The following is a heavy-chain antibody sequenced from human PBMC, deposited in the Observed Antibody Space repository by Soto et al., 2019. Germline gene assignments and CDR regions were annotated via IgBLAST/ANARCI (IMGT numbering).Heavy chain of an antibody. D-gene: IGHD5-12*01. CDR3: AFVKALDGGYDFRH. CDR1: GYTFTSYG. V-gene: IGHV1-18*01. J-gene: IGHJ4*02. CDR2: ISAYNGNT. Sequence: ASVKVSCKASGYTFTSYGISWVRQAPGQGREWMGWISAYNGNTNYAQKLQGRVTMTTDTSTSTAYMELRSLRSDDTAVYYCAFVKALDGGYDFRHWCQGILVTVS.